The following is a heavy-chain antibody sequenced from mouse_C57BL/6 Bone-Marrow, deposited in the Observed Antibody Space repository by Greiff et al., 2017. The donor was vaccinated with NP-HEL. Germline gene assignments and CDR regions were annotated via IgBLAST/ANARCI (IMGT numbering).Heavy chain of an antibody. D-gene: IGHD2-1*01. CDR2: INPSSGYT. Sequence: VQLQQSGAELARPGASVKMSCKASGYTFTSYTMHWVKQRPGQGLEWIGYINPSSGYTKYNQKFKDKATLTADKSSSTAYMQLSSPTSEDSAVYYCAWHGNNYFDYWGQGTTLTVSS. CDR3: AWHGNNYFDY. CDR1: GYTFTSYT. J-gene: IGHJ2*01. V-gene: IGHV1-4*01.